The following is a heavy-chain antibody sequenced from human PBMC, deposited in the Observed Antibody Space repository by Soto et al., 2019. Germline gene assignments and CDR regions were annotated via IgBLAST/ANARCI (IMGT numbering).Heavy chain of an antibody. CDR1: GFTFSSYG. J-gene: IGHJ4*02. D-gene: IGHD3-10*01. Sequence: QVQLVESGGGVVQPGRSLRLSCAASGFTFSSYGMHWVRQAPGKGLEWVAVIWYDGSNKYYADSVMGRITISRDNSNNTLYLLMNSLRADDTAVYYCARDYRGCYFDYWGQGTLVTVSS. CDR3: ARDYRGCYFDY. V-gene: IGHV3-33*01. CDR2: IWYDGSNK.